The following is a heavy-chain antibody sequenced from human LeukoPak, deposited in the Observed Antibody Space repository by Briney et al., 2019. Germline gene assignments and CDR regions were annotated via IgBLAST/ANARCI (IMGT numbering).Heavy chain of an antibody. J-gene: IGHJ6*03. CDR3: ARPVFLDSSSWYQRSYYYYMDV. CDR2: IHSSESI. CDR1: GGSISSSSSY. D-gene: IGHD6-13*01. V-gene: IGHV4-39*07. Sequence: SETLSLTCSVSGGSISSSSSYWAWIRQSPGKGLEWMGSIHSSESIHNNPSLRRRLTMSVDNLKNQFSLKLSSVTAADTAVYYCARPVFLDSSSWYQRSYYYYMDVWGKGTTVTVSS.